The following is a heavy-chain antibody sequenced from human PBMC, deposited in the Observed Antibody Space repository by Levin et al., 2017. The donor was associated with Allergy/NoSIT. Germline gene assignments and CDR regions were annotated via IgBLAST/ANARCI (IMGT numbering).Heavy chain of an antibody. CDR1: GFSFSTIGVG. V-gene: IGHV2-5*02. D-gene: IGHD3-10*01. CDR2: IYWDGDV. CDR3: AVYNYYDSGTYYHYFAH. J-gene: IGHJ4*02. Sequence: SGPTLVKPTQTLTLTCTFSGFSFSTIGVGVGWIRQPPGKALEWLAHIYWDGDVRYRTSLKSRLTVTKDTSKNQVVLSLTNADPVDTATYYCAVYNYYDSGTYYHYFAHWGPGTLVTVSS.